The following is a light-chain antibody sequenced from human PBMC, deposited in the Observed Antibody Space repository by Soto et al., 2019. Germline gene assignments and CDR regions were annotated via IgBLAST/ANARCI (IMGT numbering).Light chain of an antibody. Sequence: QSALTQPRSVSGSPGQSVTISCTGTSSDVGGYNYVSWYQEQPGKAPKLMIYDVSKRPSGVPDRFSGSKSGNTASLTISGLQAEDEADYYCCSYGGSYSYVFGTGTKLTVL. V-gene: IGLV2-11*01. CDR3: CSYGGSYSYV. J-gene: IGLJ1*01. CDR1: SSDVGGYNY. CDR2: DVS.